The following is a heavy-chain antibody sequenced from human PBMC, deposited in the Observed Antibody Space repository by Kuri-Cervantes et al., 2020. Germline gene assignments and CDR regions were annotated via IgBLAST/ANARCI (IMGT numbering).Heavy chain of an antibody. CDR1: GFTFSSYG. Sequence: LSLTCAASGFTFSSYGMHWVRQAPGKGLEWAAFMAKDGTKKDYAGSVKGRFTISRDNSRNTLYLQMNSLRAEDTAVYYCAREGDLRDFFDYWGHGPLVPVSS. J-gene: IGHJ4*01. CDR2: MAKDGTKK. CDR3: AREGDLRDFFDY. D-gene: IGHD2-21*02. V-gene: IGHV3-30*03.